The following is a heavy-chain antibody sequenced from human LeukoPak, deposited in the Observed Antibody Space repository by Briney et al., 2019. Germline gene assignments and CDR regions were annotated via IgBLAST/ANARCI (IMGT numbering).Heavy chain of an antibody. CDR3: ARVLIRGDEIDN. CDR1: GYSFTTYW. V-gene: IGHV5-51*01. Sequence: GESLKISCKSSGYSFTTYWIAWVRQMPGKGLEWMGIIYPGDSDTRYSPSFQGQVTISADKSISTAYLQWTSLKASDSAMYCCARVLIRGDEIDNWGQGTLVTVSS. J-gene: IGHJ4*02. CDR2: IYPGDSDT. D-gene: IGHD2-21*01.